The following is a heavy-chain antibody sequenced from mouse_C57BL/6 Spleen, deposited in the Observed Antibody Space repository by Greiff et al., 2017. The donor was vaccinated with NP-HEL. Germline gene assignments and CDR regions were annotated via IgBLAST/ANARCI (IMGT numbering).Heavy chain of an antibody. CDR2: FYPGSGSI. J-gene: IGHJ4*01. D-gene: IGHD2-3*01. CDR1: GYTFTEYT. Sequence: QVQLKESGAELVKPGASVKLSCKASGYTFTEYTIHWVKQRSGQGLEWIGWFYPGSGSIKYNEKFKDKATLTADKSSSTVYMELSRLTSEDSAVYFCARHEGDGYTASYYAMDYWGQGTSVTVSS. V-gene: IGHV1-62-2*01. CDR3: ARHEGDGYTASYYAMDY.